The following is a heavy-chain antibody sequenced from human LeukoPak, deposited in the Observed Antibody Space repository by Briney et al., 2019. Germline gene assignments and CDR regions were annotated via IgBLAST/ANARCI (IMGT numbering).Heavy chain of an antibody. J-gene: IGHJ4*02. CDR3: ARDRPESIVGATFTFDY. V-gene: IGHV3-33*01. D-gene: IGHD1-26*01. CDR2: IWYDGSNK. CDR1: GFTFSSYG. Sequence: PGRSLRLSCAAPGFTFSSYGMHWVRQAPGKGLEWVAVIWYDGSNKYYADSVKGRFTISRDNSKNTLYLQMNSLRAEDTAVYYCARDRPESIVGATFTFDYWGQGTLVTVSS.